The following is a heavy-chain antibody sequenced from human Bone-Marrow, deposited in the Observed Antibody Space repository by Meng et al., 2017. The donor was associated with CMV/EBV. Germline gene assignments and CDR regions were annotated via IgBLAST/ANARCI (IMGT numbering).Heavy chain of an antibody. CDR2: IIPILGIA. J-gene: IGHJ4*02. CDR3: AREMRNDFWSGYYYFDY. D-gene: IGHD3-3*01. CDR1: GGTFSSYT. V-gene: IGHV1-69*04. Sequence: SVKVSCKAFGGTFSSYTISWVRQAPGQGLEWMGRIIPILGIANYAQKFQGRVTITADKSTSTAYMELSSLRSEDTAVYYCAREMRNDFWSGYYYFDYWGQGTLVTVSS.